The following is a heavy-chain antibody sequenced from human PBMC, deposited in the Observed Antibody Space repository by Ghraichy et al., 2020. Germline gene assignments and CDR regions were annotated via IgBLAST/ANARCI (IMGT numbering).Heavy chain of an antibody. CDR3: ARVLRGYSYGHVAFDY. Sequence: GSLRLSCTVSGGSISSYYWSWIRQPPGKGLEWIGYIYYSGSTNYNPSLKSRVTISVDTSKNQFSLKLSSVTAADTAVYYCARVLRGYSYGHVAFDYWGQGTLVTVSS. CDR1: GGSISSYY. CDR2: IYYSGST. V-gene: IGHV4-59*01. J-gene: IGHJ4*02. D-gene: IGHD5-18*01.